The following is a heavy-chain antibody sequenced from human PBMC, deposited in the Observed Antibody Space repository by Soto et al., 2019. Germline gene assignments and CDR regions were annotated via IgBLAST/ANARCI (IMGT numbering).Heavy chain of an antibody. Sequence: GESLKISCKGSGCSFTSYWIGWVRQMPGKGLEWMGIIYPGDSDTRYSPSFQGQVTISADKSISTAYLQWSSLKASDTAMYYCARHGGDILTEGVYYGMDVWGQGTTVTVSS. V-gene: IGHV5-51*01. CDR3: ARHGGDILTEGVYYGMDV. J-gene: IGHJ6*02. CDR2: IYPGDSDT. CDR1: GCSFTSYW. D-gene: IGHD3-9*01.